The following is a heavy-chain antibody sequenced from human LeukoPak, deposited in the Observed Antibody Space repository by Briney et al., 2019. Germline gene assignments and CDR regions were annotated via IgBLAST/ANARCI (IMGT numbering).Heavy chain of an antibody. V-gene: IGHV4-30-4*07. J-gene: IGHJ4*02. D-gene: IGHD6-19*01. CDR1: GGSISSGGYS. CDR3: ARRYSGRTFDY. CDR2: IYYSGST. Sequence: PSQTLSLTCAVSGGSISSGGYSWSWIRQPPGKGLEWIGYIYYSGSTYYNPSLKSRVTISVDTSKNQFSLKLSSVTAADTAVYYCARRYSGRTFDYWGQGTLVTVSS.